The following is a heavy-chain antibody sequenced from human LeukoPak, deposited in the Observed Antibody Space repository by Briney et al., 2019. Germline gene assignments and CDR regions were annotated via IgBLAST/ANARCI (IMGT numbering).Heavy chain of an antibody. D-gene: IGHD2-2*01. Sequence: GASVKVSCKASGYTITGYYMHWVRQAPGQGLEWIGWINPNSGGTNYAQKFQGRVTMTRDTSISTAYMELSRLRSDDTAVYYCARAPSSTSCPNIWGQGTMVTVSS. CDR3: ARAPSSTSCPNI. V-gene: IGHV1-2*02. CDR1: GYTITGYY. CDR2: INPNSGGT. J-gene: IGHJ3*02.